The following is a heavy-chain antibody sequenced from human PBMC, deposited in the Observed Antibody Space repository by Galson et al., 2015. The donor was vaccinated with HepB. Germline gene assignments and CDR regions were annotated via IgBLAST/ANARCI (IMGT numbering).Heavy chain of an antibody. CDR1: GFTFSSYA. V-gene: IGHV3-30-3*01. CDR2: ISYDGSNK. J-gene: IGHJ4*02. Sequence: SLRLSCAASGFTFSSYAMHWVRQAPGKGLEWVAVISYDGSNKYYADSVKGRFTISRDNSKNTLYLQMSSLRAEDTAVYYCARDRGNTWSFFDYWGQGILVTVSS. D-gene: IGHD6-13*01. CDR3: ARDRGNTWSFFDY.